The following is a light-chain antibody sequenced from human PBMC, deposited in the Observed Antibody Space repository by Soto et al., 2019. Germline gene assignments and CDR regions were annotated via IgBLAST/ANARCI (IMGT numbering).Light chain of an antibody. V-gene: IGKV4-1*01. Sequence: DIVMTQSPDSLAVSLGERATINCKSSQSISHSSNNKNKLAWYQQKPGQPPKLLISWASIRESGVPDRFSGSGSGTDFTLTISSLQAEDVAVYFCHQYHDTAWAFGQGTKVEIK. CDR1: QSISHSSNNKNK. J-gene: IGKJ1*01. CDR3: HQYHDTAWA. CDR2: WAS.